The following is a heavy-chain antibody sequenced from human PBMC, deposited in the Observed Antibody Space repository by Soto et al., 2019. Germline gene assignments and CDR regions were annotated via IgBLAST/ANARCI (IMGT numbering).Heavy chain of an antibody. CDR1: GYTFTSYG. CDR2: ISAHNGNT. J-gene: IGHJ4*02. V-gene: IGHV1-18*01. Sequence: QVHLVQSGAEVKKPGASVKVSCKASGYTFTSYGITWVRQAPGQGLEWMGWISAHNGNTDYAQKLQGRVIVTRDTSASTAYMELRSLRSDDTAVYYCARGRYGDYWGQGARVTVSS. CDR3: ARGRYGDY. D-gene: IGHD1-1*01.